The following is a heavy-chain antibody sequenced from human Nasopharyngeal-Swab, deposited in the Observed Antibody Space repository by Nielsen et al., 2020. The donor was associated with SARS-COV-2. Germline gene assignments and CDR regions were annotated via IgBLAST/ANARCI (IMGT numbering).Heavy chain of an antibody. CDR3: ARGKRITMVRGTGWFDP. J-gene: IGHJ5*02. CDR2: IYYSGST. D-gene: IGHD3-10*01. Sequence: SETLSLTCAVSGGSISSGGYSWIWIRQPPGKGLEWIGYIYYSGSTYYNPSLKSRVTISVDTSKNQFSLKLSSVTAADTAVYYCARGKRITMVRGTGWFDPWGQGTLVTVSS. CDR1: GGSISSGGYS. V-gene: IGHV4-30-4*07.